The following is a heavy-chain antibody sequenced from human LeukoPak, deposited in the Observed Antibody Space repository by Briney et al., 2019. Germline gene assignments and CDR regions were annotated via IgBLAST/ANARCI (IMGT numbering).Heavy chain of an antibody. CDR1: GVSIKNYY. V-gene: IGHV4-4*07. D-gene: IGHD3-22*01. Sequence: SETLSLTCLVSGVSIKNYYWSWIRQPAGREPEWLGHIFSSGTANYNPSLKSRVTMSADTSKNQFSLRLSSLTAADTAVYYCAKSSTYYHSLDYWGQGIMVTVSS. CDR2: IFSSGTA. CDR3: AKSSTYYHSLDY. J-gene: IGHJ4*02.